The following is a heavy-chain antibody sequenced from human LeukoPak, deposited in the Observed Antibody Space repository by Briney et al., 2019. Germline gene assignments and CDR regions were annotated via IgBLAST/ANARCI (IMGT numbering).Heavy chain of an antibody. V-gene: IGHV4-59*08. Sequence: PSETLSLTCTVSVGSISIDYGTCVRQPPGKRPECRCYINHIGSTNYEPSNKSRVTIPVDPSKNQLSLKLRSVTAAHTAVYYCARRDAYCSGGSCYSGWFDPWGQGTLVTVSS. J-gene: IGHJ5*02. CDR2: INHIGST. CDR3: ARRDAYCSGGSCYSGWFDP. D-gene: IGHD2-15*01. CDR1: VGSISIDY.